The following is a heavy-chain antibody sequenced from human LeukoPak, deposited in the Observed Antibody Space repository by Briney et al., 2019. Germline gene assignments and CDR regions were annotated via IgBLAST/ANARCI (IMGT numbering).Heavy chain of an antibody. CDR1: GFTFSGYA. J-gene: IGHJ4*02. CDR3: VKSGPDFGDLPSEYYFDF. Sequence: PGGSLRLSCAASGFTFSGYAMYWVRQAPGKGLEWVAVIWYDGSNQYYADSVRGRFTISRDNSKNTLHLQMNSLRAEDTAAYYCVKSGPDFGDLPSEYYFDFWGQGTLVTVSS. CDR2: IWYDGSNQ. V-gene: IGHV3-33*06. D-gene: IGHD4-17*01.